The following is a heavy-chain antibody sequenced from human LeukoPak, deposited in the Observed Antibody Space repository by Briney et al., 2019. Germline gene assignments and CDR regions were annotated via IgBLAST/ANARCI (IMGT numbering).Heavy chain of an antibody. D-gene: IGHD2-2*01. CDR2: IYSGGST. J-gene: IGHJ6*02. Sequence: PGGSLRLSCAASGFTVSSNYMSWVRQAPGKGLEWVSVIYSGGSTYYADSVKSRFTISRDNSKNTLYLQMNSLRAADTAVYYCARDRGRYCSSTSCYAPYGMDVWGQGTTVTVSS. V-gene: IGHV3-66*01. CDR1: GFTVSSNY. CDR3: ARDRGRYCSSTSCYAPYGMDV.